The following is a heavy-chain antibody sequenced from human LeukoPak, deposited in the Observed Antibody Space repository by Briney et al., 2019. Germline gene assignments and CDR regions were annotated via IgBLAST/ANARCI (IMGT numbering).Heavy chain of an antibody. D-gene: IGHD3-10*01. Sequence: GGSLRLSCAASGFTFSSYAMSWVRQAPGKGLEWVSAISGSGGSTYYADSVQGRFTISRDNSKNTLYLQMNSLRAEDTAVYYCAKDRYYGSGSYYAYYYYYGMDVWGQGTTVTVSS. CDR2: ISGSGGST. J-gene: IGHJ6*02. CDR1: GFTFSSYA. V-gene: IGHV3-23*01. CDR3: AKDRYYGSGSYYAYYYYYGMDV.